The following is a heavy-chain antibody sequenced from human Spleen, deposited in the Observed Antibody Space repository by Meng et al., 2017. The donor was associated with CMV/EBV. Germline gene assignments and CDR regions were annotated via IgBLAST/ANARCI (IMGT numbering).Heavy chain of an antibody. CDR2: IKQDGSQK. V-gene: IGHV3-7*01. CDR1: GFTFSGYW. CDR3: AREGTKGYDFWSGYPGYYYYYGMDV. D-gene: IGHD3-3*01. J-gene: IGHJ6*02. Sequence: GESLKISCAASGFTFSGYWMTWVRQTPGKGLEWVANIKQDGSQKYYVDSVKGRFTISRDNAKNSLYLQMNSLRAEDTAVYYCAREGTKGYDFWSGYPGYYYYYGMDVWGQGTTVTVSS.